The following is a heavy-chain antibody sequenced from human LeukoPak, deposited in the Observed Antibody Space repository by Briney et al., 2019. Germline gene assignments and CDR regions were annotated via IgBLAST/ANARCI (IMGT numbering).Heavy chain of an antibody. V-gene: IGHV3-48*02. D-gene: IGHD6-13*01. CDR1: GFTFSSYN. J-gene: IGHJ4*02. CDR2: ISSSSSTI. CDR3: ARPTAGHFDY. Sequence: PGGSLRLSCAASGFTFSSYNMNWVRQAPGKGLEWVSFISSSSSTIYYADSVKGRFTNSRDNAKNSLYLQMNSLRDEDTAVYYCARPTAGHFDYWGQGTLVTVSS.